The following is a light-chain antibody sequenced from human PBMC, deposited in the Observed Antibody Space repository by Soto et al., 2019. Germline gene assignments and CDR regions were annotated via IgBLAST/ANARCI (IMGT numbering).Light chain of an antibody. CDR2: WAS. CDR3: QQYHSNPLT. J-gene: IGKJ4*01. V-gene: IGKV4-1*01. CDR1: HNILFSGDNRNY. Sequence: SPLSCKSSHNILFSGDNRNYLAWYQQKPGQSPRLLMYWASTRKSGVPDRFSGSGSGTDFTLTISSLQAEDVAVYYCQQYHSNPLTFGGGTKVEIK.